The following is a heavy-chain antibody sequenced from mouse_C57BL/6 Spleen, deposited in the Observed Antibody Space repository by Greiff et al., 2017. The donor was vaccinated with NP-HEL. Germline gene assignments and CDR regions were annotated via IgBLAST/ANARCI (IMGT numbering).Heavy chain of an antibody. V-gene: IGHV5-12*01. CDR1: GFTFSDYY. Sequence: EVMLVESGGGLVQPGGSLKLSCAASGFTFSDYYMYWVRQTPEKRLEWVAYISNGGGSDYYPDTVKGRFPISRDNDKNTLYLQISRLKSEVTAMYYCARQYYGSSYWYFDVWGTGTTVTVSS. CDR3: ARQYYGSSYWYFDV. D-gene: IGHD1-1*01. J-gene: IGHJ1*03. CDR2: ISNGGGSD.